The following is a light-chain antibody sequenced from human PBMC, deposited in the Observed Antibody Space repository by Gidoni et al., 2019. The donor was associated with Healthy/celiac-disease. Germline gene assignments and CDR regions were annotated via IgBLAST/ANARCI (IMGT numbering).Light chain of an antibody. Sequence: DIQMTQSPSSLSASVGDRVTITCQASQDISNYLNWYQQKPWKAPKLLIYDASNLETGVPSRVSGSGSGTDFTFTISSLQPEDIATYYCQQYDNLPYTFGQGTKLEIK. CDR3: QQYDNLPYT. CDR1: QDISNY. CDR2: DAS. V-gene: IGKV1-33*01. J-gene: IGKJ2*01.